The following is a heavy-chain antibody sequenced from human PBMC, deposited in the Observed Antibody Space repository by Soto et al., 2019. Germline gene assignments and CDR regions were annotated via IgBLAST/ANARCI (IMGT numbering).Heavy chain of an antibody. V-gene: IGHV4-39*01. D-gene: IGHD3-10*01. CDR1: GGSISSSSYY. CDR3: GSGWFGENYYYYYGMDV. J-gene: IGHJ6*02. CDR2: IYYSGSA. Sequence: PSETLSLTCTVSGGSISSSSYYWGWIRQPPGKGLEWIGSIYYSGSAYYNPSLKSRVTISVDTSKNQFSLKLSSVTAADTAVYYCGSGWFGENYYYYYGMDVWGQGTTVTVSS.